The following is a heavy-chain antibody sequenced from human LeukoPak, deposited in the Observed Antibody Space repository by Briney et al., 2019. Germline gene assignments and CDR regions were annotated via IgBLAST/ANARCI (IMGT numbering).Heavy chain of an antibody. Sequence: PGGSLRLSCAASEFTFSTCVMLWVRQAPGMGLEYVSSIDPNGKTSYYANSVKGRFTISRDNSNNMLYLQMGSLTTEDMAVYYCAAQTTLTGAYDPWGQGTLVTVSS. V-gene: IGHV3-64*01. CDR1: EFTFSTCV. CDR2: IDPNGKTS. D-gene: IGHD1-20*01. CDR3: AAQTTLTGAYDP. J-gene: IGHJ5*02.